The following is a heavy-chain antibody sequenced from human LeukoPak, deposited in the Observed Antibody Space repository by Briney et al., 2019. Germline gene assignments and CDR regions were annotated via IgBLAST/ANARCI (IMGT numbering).Heavy chain of an antibody. V-gene: IGHV1-2*02. CDR2: NNPTSGST. D-gene: IGHD2-2*01. Sequence: ASVKVSCKASGYTFTAYYIHWVRQAPGQGLEWMGWNNPTSGSTNYAQKFQGRVTMTRDTSIGTAYMELSSLRSEDTAVYYCAYPGPRYCSSTSCYGDAFDIWGQGTMVTVSS. CDR3: AYPGPRYCSSTSCYGDAFDI. CDR1: GYTFTAYY. J-gene: IGHJ3*02.